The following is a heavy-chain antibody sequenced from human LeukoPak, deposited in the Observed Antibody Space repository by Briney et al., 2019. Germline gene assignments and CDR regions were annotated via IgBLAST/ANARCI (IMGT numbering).Heavy chain of an antibody. CDR3: ARVESGSSGYYYYYYYMDV. V-gene: IGHV3-21*01. CDR1: GFPFSSYG. J-gene: IGHJ6*03. Sequence: PGGSLRLSCAASGFPFSSYGMHWVRQAPGKGLEWVSSISSSSSYIYYADSVKGRFTISRDNAKNSLYLQMNSLRAEDTAVYYCARVESGSSGYYYYYYYMDVWGKGTTVTISS. CDR2: ISSSSSYI. D-gene: IGHD3-22*01.